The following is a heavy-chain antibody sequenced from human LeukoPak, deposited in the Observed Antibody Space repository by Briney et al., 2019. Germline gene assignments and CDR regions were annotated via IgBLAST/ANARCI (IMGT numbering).Heavy chain of an antibody. J-gene: IGHJ5*02. V-gene: IGHV1-58*01. D-gene: IGHD3-22*01. Sequence: ASVKVPFKASGFTFRTSAVQWVRQARGQRLEWIGWIVVGSGNTNYAQKFQERVTISRDMSTSTAYMELSSLRSEDTAVYYCAAQVDYHDSTVWDPWGQGTLVIVSS. CDR3: AAQVDYHDSTVWDP. CDR1: GFTFRTSA. CDR2: IVVGSGNT.